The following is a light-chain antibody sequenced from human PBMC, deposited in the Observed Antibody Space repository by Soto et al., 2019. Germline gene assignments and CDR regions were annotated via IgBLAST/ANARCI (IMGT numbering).Light chain of an antibody. Sequence: IVMTQSPATLSVSPGERSTLSFSSSQSISSKLAWYQQKPGQAPRLLIYDASNRATGIPARFSGSGSGTDFTLTISTLEPEDFAVYYCQQRSAWPPITFGQGTRLEIK. CDR2: DAS. V-gene: IGKV3-11*01. CDR1: QSISSK. J-gene: IGKJ5*01. CDR3: QQRSAWPPIT.